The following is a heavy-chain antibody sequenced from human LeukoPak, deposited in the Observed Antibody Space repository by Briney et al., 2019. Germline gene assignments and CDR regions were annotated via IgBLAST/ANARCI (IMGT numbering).Heavy chain of an antibody. CDR3: ARAGGDFWSGCFSFFADY. Sequence: ASVKVSCKASGYTFTGYYMHWVRQAPGQGLEWVGWINPNSGGTNYAQKFQGRVTMTRDTSISTAYMEMSRLRSDDTAVDYCARAGGDFWSGCFSFFADYSGQGTLVTVSP. CDR1: GYTFTGYY. J-gene: IGHJ4*02. D-gene: IGHD3-3*01. V-gene: IGHV1-2*02. CDR2: INPNSGGT.